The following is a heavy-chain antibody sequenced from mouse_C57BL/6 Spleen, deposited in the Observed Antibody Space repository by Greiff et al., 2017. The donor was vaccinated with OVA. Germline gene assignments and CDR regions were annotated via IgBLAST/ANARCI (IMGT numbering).Heavy chain of an antibody. CDR1: GFTFSDYY. CDR3: ARDGGTWDYFDY. J-gene: IGHJ2*01. CDR2: INYDGSST. D-gene: IGHD3-3*01. V-gene: IGHV5-16*01. Sequence: EVKVVESEGGLVQPGSSMKLSCTASGFTFSDYYMAWVRQVPEKGLEWVANINYDGSSTYYLDSLKSRFIISRDNAKNILYLQMSSLKSEDTATYYCARDGGTWDYFDYWGQGTTLTVSS.